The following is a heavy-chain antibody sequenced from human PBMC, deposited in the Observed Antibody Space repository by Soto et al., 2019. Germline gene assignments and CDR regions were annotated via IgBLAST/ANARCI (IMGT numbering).Heavy chain of an antibody. CDR1: GGTFSSYA. Sequence: QVQLVQSGAEVKKPGSSMKVSCKASGGTFSSYAISWVRQAPGQGLEWMGGIIPIFGTANYAQKFQGRVTITADESTSTAYMELSSLRSEDTAVYYCARERGRSGSYYVAEYFQHWGQGTLVTVSS. D-gene: IGHD1-26*01. CDR3: ARERGRSGSYYVAEYFQH. J-gene: IGHJ1*01. V-gene: IGHV1-69*01. CDR2: IIPIFGTA.